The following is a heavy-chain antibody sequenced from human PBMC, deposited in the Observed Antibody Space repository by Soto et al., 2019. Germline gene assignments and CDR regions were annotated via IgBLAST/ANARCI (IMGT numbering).Heavy chain of an antibody. Sequence: ASVKVSCKASGYTFTSYGISWVRQAPGQGLEWMGWISAYNGNTNYAQKLQGRVTMTTDTSTSTAYMELRSLRSDDTAAYYCAKLYDSSGYYGEDTYYFDYWGQGTLVTVSS. V-gene: IGHV1-18*01. CDR2: ISAYNGNT. CDR3: AKLYDSSGYYGEDTYYFDY. J-gene: IGHJ4*02. D-gene: IGHD3-22*01. CDR1: GYTFTSYG.